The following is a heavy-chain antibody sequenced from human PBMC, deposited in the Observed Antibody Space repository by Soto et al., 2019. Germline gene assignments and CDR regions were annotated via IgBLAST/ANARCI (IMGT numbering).Heavy chain of an antibody. J-gene: IGHJ4*02. CDR2: LIPLFGTT. CDR3: ARGPNWGYRFDS. D-gene: IGHD7-27*01. Sequence: QVQLVQSGAEVKKPGSSVKVSCEASGGTFSGHAISWVRQAPGQGPEWMGGLIPLFGTTQHAQNFQDRLTITADKSTSQAYMELTSLRFEDTAIYYCARGPNWGYRFDSWGQGTLVTVSS. CDR1: GGTFSGHA. V-gene: IGHV1-69*06.